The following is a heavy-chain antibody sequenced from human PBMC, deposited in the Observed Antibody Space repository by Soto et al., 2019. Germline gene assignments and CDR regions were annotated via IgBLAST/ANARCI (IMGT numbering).Heavy chain of an antibody. J-gene: IGHJ6*02. CDR1: GFTFSNYG. Sequence: PGGSLRLSCAASGFTFSNYGMHWVRQAPGKGLEWVAFISDDGSNKYYADSMKGRFTMSRDNSKRTLYLQMSSLRVEDTAVYYCTKRRNVLRFLEWSSGMEVRGQGTTVTVSS. CDR2: ISDDGSNK. V-gene: IGHV3-30*18. CDR3: TKRRNVLRFLEWSSGMEV. D-gene: IGHD3-3*01.